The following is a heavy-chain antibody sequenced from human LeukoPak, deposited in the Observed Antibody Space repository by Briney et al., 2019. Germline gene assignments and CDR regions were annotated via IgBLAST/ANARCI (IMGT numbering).Heavy chain of an antibody. CDR3: ARVYTVMGATTVDHYHYYMDV. J-gene: IGHJ6*03. D-gene: IGHD5-18*01. V-gene: IGHV4-61*09. Sequence: SETLSLTCTVSGGSIRSGSYYWSWLRQPAGKGLEWIGHIYTRGTTNYNPSVKSRVTVSLYTSKNQISLKLSSVTAADTAIYYCARVYTVMGATTVDHYHYYMDVWQRDHGHRLL. CDR2: IYTRGTT. CDR1: GGSIRSGSYY.